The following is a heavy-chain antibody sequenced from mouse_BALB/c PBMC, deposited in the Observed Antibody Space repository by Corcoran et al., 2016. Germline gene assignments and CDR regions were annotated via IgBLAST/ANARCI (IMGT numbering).Heavy chain of an antibody. V-gene: IGHV1-19*01. Sequence: ELQLQEPVPELVKPGASVTKSGKSSGYTFPAYYMDWVKQSHGERLEWIGRVNPYNGGTSYNQKFKGKATLTVDKSYSTAYMELNSLTSEDSAGYYCARRITTVVATGAMDYWGQGTSVTVSS. CDR3: ARRITTVVATGAMDY. D-gene: IGHD1-1*01. CDR1: GYTFPAYY. J-gene: IGHJ4*01. CDR2: VNPYNGGT.